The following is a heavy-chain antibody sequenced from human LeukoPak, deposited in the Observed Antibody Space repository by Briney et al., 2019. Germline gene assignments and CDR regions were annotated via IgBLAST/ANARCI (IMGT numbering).Heavy chain of an antibody. CDR1: GETFSGYY. CDR2: INDSGSA. D-gene: IGHD2-2*01. CDR3: ARGRGVYCSSTSCSPLYYFDY. V-gene: IGHV4-34*01. Sequence: SETLSLTCAVSGETFSGYYWNWIRQSPGKGLEWIGEINDSGSANYNPSLKSRVTLSVDTSKNQFSLRLRSMTAADTAVYYCARGRGVYCSSTSCSPLYYFDYWGQGTLVTVSS. J-gene: IGHJ4*02.